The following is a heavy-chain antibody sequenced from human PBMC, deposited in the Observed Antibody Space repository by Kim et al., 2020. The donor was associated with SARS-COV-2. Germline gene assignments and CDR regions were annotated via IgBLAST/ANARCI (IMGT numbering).Heavy chain of an antibody. J-gene: IGHJ3*02. CDR3: ARFRAEKDIAVAGFNAFDI. CDR1: GYTFTSYD. D-gene: IGHD6-19*01. V-gene: IGHV1-8*01. CDR2: MNPNSGNT. Sequence: ASVKVSCKASGYTFTSYDINWVRQATGQGLEWMGWMNPNSGNTGYAQKFQGRVTMTRNTSISTAYMELSSLRSEDTAVYYCARFRAEKDIAVAGFNAFDIWGQGTMVTVSS.